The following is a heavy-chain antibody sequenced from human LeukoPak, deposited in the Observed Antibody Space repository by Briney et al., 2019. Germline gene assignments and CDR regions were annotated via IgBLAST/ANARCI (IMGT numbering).Heavy chain of an antibody. J-gene: IGHJ6*03. D-gene: IGHD2-15*01. CDR3: TRDIAGSGTAMDV. CDR2: IGTTGDT. CDR1: GFTFRTYD. V-gene: IGHV3-13*01. Sequence: PGGSLRLSCAASGFTFRTYDMPWVRQVSGEGLEWVATIGTTGDTYYAGSVKGRFTISREDGKNSLFLQMDSLRAGDTAAYYCTRDIAGSGTAMDVWGKGTTVTVSS.